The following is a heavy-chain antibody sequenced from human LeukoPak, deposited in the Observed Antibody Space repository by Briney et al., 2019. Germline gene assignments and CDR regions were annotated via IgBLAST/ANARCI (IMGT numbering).Heavy chain of an antibody. J-gene: IGHJ4*02. CDR1: GFTFSSYS. CDR2: ISSSSSYI. V-gene: IGHV3-21*01. D-gene: IGHD3-16*02. CDR3: AREGPSRGDYVWGSYRYTIQYYFDY. Sequence: GGSLRLSCAASGFTFSSYSMNWVRQAPGKGLEWVSSISSSSSYIYYADSVKGRFTISRDNAKNSLYLQMNSLRAEDTAVYYCAREGPSRGDYVWGSYRYTIQYYFDYWGLGTLVTVSS.